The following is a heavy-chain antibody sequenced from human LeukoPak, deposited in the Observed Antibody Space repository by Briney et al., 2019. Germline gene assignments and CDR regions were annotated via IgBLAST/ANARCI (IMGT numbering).Heavy chain of an antibody. Sequence: GESLKISRNGSGYXFTSYWISWVRQMPGKGLEWMGRIHPDDSYTNYSPSFQGHVTISADKSISTAYLQWSSLKASDTAMYYCARHFGGSYYDDYWGQGTLVTVSS. D-gene: IGHD1-26*01. CDR2: IHPDDSYT. CDR1: GYXFTSYW. CDR3: ARHFGGSYYDDY. V-gene: IGHV5-10-1*01. J-gene: IGHJ4*02.